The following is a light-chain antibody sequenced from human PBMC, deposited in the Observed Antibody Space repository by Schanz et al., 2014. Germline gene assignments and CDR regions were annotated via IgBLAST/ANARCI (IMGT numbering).Light chain of an antibody. CDR3: QQYGISRFT. CDR2: GAS. Sequence: EIVLTQSPDTLSLSPGVRATLSCRASQSVSSYLAWYQQKPGQAPRLLIYGASSRATGIPDRFSGSGSGTDFTLTISRLEPEDFAVYYCQQYGISRFTFGPGTKVDIK. V-gene: IGKV3-20*01. J-gene: IGKJ3*01. CDR1: QSVSSY.